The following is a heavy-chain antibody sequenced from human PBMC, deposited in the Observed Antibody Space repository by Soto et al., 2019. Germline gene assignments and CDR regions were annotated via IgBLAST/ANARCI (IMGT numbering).Heavy chain of an antibody. CDR2: ISGSGGTT. CDR3: AKWRYCSGGTCYSDY. CDR1: GFTFSTYA. V-gene: IGHV3-23*01. J-gene: IGHJ4*02. Sequence: EVPLLESGGGLVQPGGSLRLSCAASGFTFSTYAMSWVRQAPGKGPEWVSAISGSGGTTYYADSVKGRFTISRDNSKNTLYLQMNSLRAEDTAVYYCAKWRYCSGGTCYSDYWGQGTLATVSS. D-gene: IGHD2-15*01.